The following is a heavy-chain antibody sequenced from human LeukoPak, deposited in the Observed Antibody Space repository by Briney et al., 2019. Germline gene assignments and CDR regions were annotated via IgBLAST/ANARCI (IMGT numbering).Heavy chain of an antibody. D-gene: IGHD3-10*01. CDR2: IYDSGST. CDR1: GGSIRSSYYY. Sequence: SETLSLTCTVSGGSIRSSYYYRGWIRQPPGKGLEWIGSIYDSGSTYYNPSLKSRVTMSVDTSKNQFSLKLNSVTAADTAEYYCARHYGPWGQGTLVTVSS. CDR3: ARHYGP. V-gene: IGHV4-39*01. J-gene: IGHJ5*02.